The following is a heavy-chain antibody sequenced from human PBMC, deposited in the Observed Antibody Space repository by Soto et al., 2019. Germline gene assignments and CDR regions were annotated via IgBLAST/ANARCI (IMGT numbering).Heavy chain of an antibody. V-gene: IGHV3-23*01. D-gene: IGHD1-1*01. CDR2: MSGSGGST. J-gene: IGHJ3*02. Sequence: HPGGSLRLSCATSGFTFSTYAMSWFRQAPGKGLEWVSSMSGSGGSTYYADSVKGRFTISRDSSKNTLYLQMNSLRPEDTAVYYWAKMSPDGSYTAFEKWGKVKMVTV. CDR1: GFTFSTYA. CDR3: AKMSPDGSYTAFEK.